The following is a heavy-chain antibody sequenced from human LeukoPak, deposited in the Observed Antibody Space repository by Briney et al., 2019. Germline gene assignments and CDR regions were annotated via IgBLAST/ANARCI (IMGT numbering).Heavy chain of an antibody. CDR2: IIPIFGTA. CDR3: ARDFPPDYGDYLEYFDL. V-gene: IGHV1-69*05. Sequence: ASVKVSCKASGGTFSSYAISWVRQAPGQGLEWMGRIIPIFGTANYAQKFQGRVTITTDESTSTAYMELSSLRSEDTAVCYCARDFPPDYGDYLEYFDLWGRGTLVTVSS. D-gene: IGHD4-17*01. CDR1: GGTFSSYA. J-gene: IGHJ2*01.